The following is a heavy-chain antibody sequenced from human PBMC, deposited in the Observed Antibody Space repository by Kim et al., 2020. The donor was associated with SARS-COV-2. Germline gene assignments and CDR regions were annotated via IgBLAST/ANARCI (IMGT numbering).Heavy chain of an antibody. CDR3: AKELSGYSYVFDY. V-gene: IGHV3-23*01. J-gene: IGHJ4*01. Sequence: VKCRLTTSRDNTKNTLYLQLNSLRAEDTAVYYCAKELSGYSYVFDYWGQGTLVTVSS. D-gene: IGHD5-18*01.